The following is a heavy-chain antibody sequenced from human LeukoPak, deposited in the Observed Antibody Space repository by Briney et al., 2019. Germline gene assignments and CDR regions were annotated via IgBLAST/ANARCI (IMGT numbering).Heavy chain of an antibody. CDR1: GGSISSGGYY. J-gene: IGHJ5*02. CDR2: IYYSGST. D-gene: IGHD6-13*01. Sequence: PSETLSLTCTVSGGSISSGGYYWSWIRQHPGKGLEWIGYIYYSGSTYYNPSLKSRVTISVDTSKNQFSLKLSSVTAADTAVYYCARSPAASIAAAEINWFDPWGQGTPVTVSP. CDR3: ARSPAASIAAAEINWFDP. V-gene: IGHV4-31*03.